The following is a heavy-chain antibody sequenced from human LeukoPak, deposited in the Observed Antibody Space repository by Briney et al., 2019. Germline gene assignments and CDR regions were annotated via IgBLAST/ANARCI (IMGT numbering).Heavy chain of an antibody. J-gene: IGHJ5*02. CDR3: ARHYGP. D-gene: IGHD3-16*01. CDR1: GGSINSSFNY. CDR2: IYESGSA. V-gene: IGHV4-39*01. Sequence: SETLSLTCTVSGGSINSSFNYWAWIRQPPGKGLEWIGSIYESGSAYYNPSLKSRITMSVDTSENQFSLKLTSVTAADTAVYYCARHYGPWGQGTLVTVSS.